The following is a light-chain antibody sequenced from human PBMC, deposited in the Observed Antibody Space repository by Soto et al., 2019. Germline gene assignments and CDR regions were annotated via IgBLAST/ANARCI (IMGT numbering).Light chain of an antibody. V-gene: IGLV2-14*01. CDR3: SSFTTSNTWV. Sequence: QSVLPQPASVSGSPGQSITISCTGTSSDVGGFNYVSWYQQYPGEAPKLLIYEVSNRPSGVSSRFSGSKSGNTASLTISGLQVDDEGDYYCSSFTTSNTWVFGGGTKLTVL. J-gene: IGLJ3*02. CDR1: SSDVGGFNY. CDR2: EVS.